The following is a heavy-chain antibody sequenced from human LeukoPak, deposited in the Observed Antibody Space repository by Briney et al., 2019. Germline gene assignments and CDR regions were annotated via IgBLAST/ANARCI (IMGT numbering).Heavy chain of an antibody. Sequence: PSETLSLTCTVSGASISSNSYYWGWIRQPPGRGLEWIGSIYYSGSTYYNPSLKSRVTMSLDTSKNQFSLKLSSVTAADTAVYYCARDENGYVWGSFRAWGQGTLVTVSS. CDR1: GASISSNSYY. CDR2: IYYSGST. J-gene: IGHJ5*02. D-gene: IGHD3-16*02. V-gene: IGHV4-39*07. CDR3: ARDENGYVWGSFRA.